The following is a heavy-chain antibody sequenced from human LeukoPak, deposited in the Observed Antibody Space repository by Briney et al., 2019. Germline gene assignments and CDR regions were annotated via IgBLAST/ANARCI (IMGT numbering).Heavy chain of an antibody. CDR1: GDSISSGDYY. CDR2: IYHSGST. D-gene: IGHD3-22*01. V-gene: IGHV4-61*10. J-gene: IGHJ4*02. Sequence: PSETLSLTCTVSGDSISSGDYYWSWIRQPAGKGLEWIGEIYHSGSTNYNPSLKSRVTISVDKSKNQFSLKLSSVTAADTAVYYCARAVVVPYYFDYWGQGTLVTVSS. CDR3: ARAVVVPYYFDY.